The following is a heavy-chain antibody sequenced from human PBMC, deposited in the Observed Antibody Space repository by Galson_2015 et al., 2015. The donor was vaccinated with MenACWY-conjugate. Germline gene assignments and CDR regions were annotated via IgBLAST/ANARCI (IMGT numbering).Heavy chain of an antibody. Sequence: SETLSLTCAVYGGSFSGYYWSWIRQPPGKGLEWIGEINHSGSTNYNPSLKSRVTISVDTSKNQFSLKLSSVTAADTAVYYCARDESGQYYDFWSGYYGRNWFDPWGQGTLVTVSS. D-gene: IGHD3-3*01. CDR3: ARDESGQYYDFWSGYYGRNWFDP. CDR1: GGSFSGYY. V-gene: IGHV4-34*01. CDR2: INHSGST. J-gene: IGHJ5*02.